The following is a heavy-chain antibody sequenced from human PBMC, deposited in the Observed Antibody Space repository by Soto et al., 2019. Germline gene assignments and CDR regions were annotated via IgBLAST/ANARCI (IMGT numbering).Heavy chain of an antibody. Sequence: GGSLRLSCSTSGFTFSTFWMHWVRQAPGKGLVWVSRISSDGSRTSYADSVKGRFTISRDNAKNTLYLQMNSLRAEDTAIYYCARVYSSLSSYDYWGQGTLVTVSS. J-gene: IGHJ4*02. V-gene: IGHV3-74*01. CDR2: ISSDGSRT. CDR3: ARVYSSLSSYDY. CDR1: GFTFSTFW. D-gene: IGHD5-18*01.